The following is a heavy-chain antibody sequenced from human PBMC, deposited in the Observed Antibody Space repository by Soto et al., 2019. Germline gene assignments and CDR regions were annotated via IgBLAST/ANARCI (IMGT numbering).Heavy chain of an antibody. CDR3: ARGSCSSASCYTGDY. D-gene: IGHD2-2*01. CDR1: GGSISSYY. CDR2: IYFTGST. V-gene: IGHV4-59*01. Sequence: AXETLSLTCTVSGGSISSYYWSWIRQPPGKGLEWIGYIYFTGSTNYNPSLKSRVTISVDTSKNQFSLKVNSVTAADTAVYYCARGSCSSASCYTGDYWGQGTLVTVSS. J-gene: IGHJ4*02.